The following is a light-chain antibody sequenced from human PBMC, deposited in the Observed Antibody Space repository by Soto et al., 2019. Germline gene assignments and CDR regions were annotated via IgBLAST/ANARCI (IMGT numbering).Light chain of an antibody. CDR3: SSYAGNYILV. J-gene: IGLJ3*02. V-gene: IGLV2-11*01. CDR1: SGDIGGYTY. Sequence: QSALTQPRSVSGSPGQSVTISCTGTSGDIGGYTYVSWYQQYPGKAPKLMIYDVSKRPSRVPDRFSGSKSDNTASLTISGLQAEDEADYYCSSYAGNYILVFGGGTKLTVL. CDR2: DVS.